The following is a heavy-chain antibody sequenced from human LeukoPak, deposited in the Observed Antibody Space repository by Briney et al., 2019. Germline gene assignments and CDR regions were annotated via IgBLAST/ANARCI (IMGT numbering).Heavy chain of an antibody. CDR2: TYYRSKWNN. CDR3: ARGRNSGFDY. J-gene: IGHJ4*02. V-gene: IGHV6-1*01. D-gene: IGHD2/OR15-2a*01. CDR1: GDSVSGNSAVA. Sequence: SQTLSLTCAISGDSVSGNSAVAWNWLRQSPSRGLEWLGGTYYRSKWNNDYAVSVKCRITINPDTSKNQLSLHLNSVTPEDTAVYYCARGRNSGFDYWGQGTLVTVSS.